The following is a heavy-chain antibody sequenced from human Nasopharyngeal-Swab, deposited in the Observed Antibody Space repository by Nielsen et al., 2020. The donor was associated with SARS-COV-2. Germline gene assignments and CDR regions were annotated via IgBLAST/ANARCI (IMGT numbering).Heavy chain of an antibody. CDR2: ISSSTYI. D-gene: IGHD3-10*01. CDR3: AREIRGSGSYQNWFDP. Sequence: GGSLRLSCAASGFTFSSYGINWVRQAPGQGLEWVSFISSSTYIYYADSVKGRFTISRDNAKNSLYLQMNSLRAEDTAIYYCAREIRGSGSYQNWFDPWGQGTLVTVSS. J-gene: IGHJ5*02. V-gene: IGHV3-21*01. CDR1: GFTFSSYG.